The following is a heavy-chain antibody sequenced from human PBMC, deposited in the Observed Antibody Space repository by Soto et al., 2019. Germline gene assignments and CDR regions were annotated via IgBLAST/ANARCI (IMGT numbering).Heavy chain of an antibody. Sequence: GGSLRLSCAASGFTFSSYDMHWVRQATGKGLEWVSAIGTAGDTYYPGSVKGRFTISRENAKNSLYLQMNSLRAGDTAVYYCARVIGSRYCSSTSCKNGEAFDIWGQGTMVTVSS. CDR3: ARVIGSRYCSSTSCKNGEAFDI. D-gene: IGHD2-2*01. V-gene: IGHV3-13*01. CDR1: GFTFSSYD. CDR2: IGTAGDT. J-gene: IGHJ3*02.